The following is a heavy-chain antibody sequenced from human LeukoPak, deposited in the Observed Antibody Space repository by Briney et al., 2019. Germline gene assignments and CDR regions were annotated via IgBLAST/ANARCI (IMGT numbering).Heavy chain of an antibody. J-gene: IGHJ4*02. V-gene: IGHV3-21*01. Sequence: GGSLRLSCAASGFTFSSYSINWVRQAPGKGLEWVSSTSSSSSYIYYADSVKGRFTISRDNAKNSLYLQMNSLRAEDTAVYYCARDLDYGSGSPYNYWGQGTLVTV. CDR2: TSSSSSYI. CDR1: GFTFSSYS. D-gene: IGHD3-10*01. CDR3: ARDLDYGSGSPYNY.